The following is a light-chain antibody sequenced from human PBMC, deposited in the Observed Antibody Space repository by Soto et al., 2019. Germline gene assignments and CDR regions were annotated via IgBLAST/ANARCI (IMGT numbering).Light chain of an antibody. CDR1: QSISSGY. CDR2: GAS. Sequence: EIVLTQSPGTLSLSPGERATLSCRASQSISSGYLTWYQQKPGQAPRLLIYGASSRATGIPDRFTGSGSGTDFTLTISRLEPEDFAVYYCQQYDNSFRYIFGQGTKVEIK. J-gene: IGKJ2*01. CDR3: QQYDNSFRYI. V-gene: IGKV3-20*01.